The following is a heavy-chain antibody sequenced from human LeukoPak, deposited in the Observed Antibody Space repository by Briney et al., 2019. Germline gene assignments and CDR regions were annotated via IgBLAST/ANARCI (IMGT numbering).Heavy chain of an antibody. D-gene: IGHD1-26*01. V-gene: IGHV1-69*05. CDR1: GGTFSSYA. Sequence: GASVKVSCKASGGTFSSYAISWVRQAPGQGLEWMGGIIPIFGTANYAQKFQGRVTITTDESTSTAYMELSSLRSEDTAVYYCARDHGSGSYRDIQPYYFDYWGQGTLVTVSS. CDR3: ARDHGSGSYRDIQPYYFDY. CDR2: IIPIFGTA. J-gene: IGHJ4*02.